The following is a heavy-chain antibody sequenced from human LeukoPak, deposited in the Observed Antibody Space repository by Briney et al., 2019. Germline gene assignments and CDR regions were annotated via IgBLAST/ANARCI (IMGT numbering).Heavy chain of an antibody. CDR2: ISGSGGST. CDR1: GFPFSSYA. Sequence: GASLKISCAASGFPFSSYAMSWVRQAPGKGLEWVSAISGSGGSTYYADSVKGRFTISRDNSKNTLYLQMNSLRAEDTAVYYCAKVDSSYFSDAFDIWGQGTMVTVSS. V-gene: IGHV3-23*01. CDR3: AKVDSSYFSDAFDI. D-gene: IGHD2/OR15-2a*01. J-gene: IGHJ3*02.